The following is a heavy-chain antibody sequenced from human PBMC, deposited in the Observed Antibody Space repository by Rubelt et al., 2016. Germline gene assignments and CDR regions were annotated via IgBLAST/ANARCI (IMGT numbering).Heavy chain of an antibody. CDR2: IYYSGST. CDR3: ARSALSSSWGEFFDY. D-gene: IGHD6-13*01. J-gene: IGHJ4*02. V-gene: IGHV4-59*01. Sequence: QVQLQESGPGLVKPSETLSLTCTVSGGSISSYYWSWIRQPPGKGLEWIGYIYYSGSTNYNPSLKSRVTISVDTAKNQFSLKLSSVTAADTAVYYCARSALSSSWGEFFDYWGQGTLVTVSS. CDR1: GGSISSYY.